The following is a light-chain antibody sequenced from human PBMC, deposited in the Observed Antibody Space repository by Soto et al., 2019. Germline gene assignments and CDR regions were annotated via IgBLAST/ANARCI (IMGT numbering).Light chain of an antibody. J-gene: IGKJ4*01. V-gene: IGKV1-12*01. CDR3: QQAYSFPLT. CDR2: AAS. Sequence: DIQMTQSPSSVYASLGDGVTITCRASQGIGSWLAWYQQRPGKAPKLLISAASSLKSGVPSRFNGSGSGTDFTLTICDLQPEDFATYFCQQAYSFPLTLGGGNKVDI. CDR1: QGIGSW.